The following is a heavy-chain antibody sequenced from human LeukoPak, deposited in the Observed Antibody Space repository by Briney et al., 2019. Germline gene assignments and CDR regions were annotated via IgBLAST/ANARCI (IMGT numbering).Heavy chain of an antibody. J-gene: IGHJ4*02. CDR2: ISGNGGST. D-gene: IGHD5-18*01. CDR1: GITFSNYV. CDR3: AKRGGNTALTRHFDY. V-gene: IGHV3-23*01. Sequence: PGGSLRLSCVASGITFSNYVMNWVRQAPGKGLEWVSSISGNGGSTYYADSVKGRFTISRDSSKNTLYLQMDSLRAEDKAVYYCAKRGGNTALTRHFDYWGQGTLVTVSS.